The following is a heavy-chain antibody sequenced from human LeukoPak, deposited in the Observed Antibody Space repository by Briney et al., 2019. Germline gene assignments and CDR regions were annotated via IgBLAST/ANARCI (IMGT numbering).Heavy chain of an antibody. CDR3: ASPRGNYYGSGSYYDY. J-gene: IGHJ4*02. Sequence: PGGSLRLSCAASGFTFSSYRMNWVRQAPGKGLEWVSSISTSSSTIYYADSVKGRFTISRDNAKNSLYLQMNSLRAEDTAVYYCASPRGNYYGSGSYYDYWGQGTLVTVSS. CDR2: ISTSSSTI. CDR1: GFTFSSYR. D-gene: IGHD3-10*01. V-gene: IGHV3-48*01.